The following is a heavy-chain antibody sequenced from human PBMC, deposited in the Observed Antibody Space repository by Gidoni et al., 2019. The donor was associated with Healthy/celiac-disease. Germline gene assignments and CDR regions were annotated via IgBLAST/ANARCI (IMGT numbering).Heavy chain of an antibody. J-gene: IGHJ6*02. Sequence: EVQLVESGGGLVQPGGSLRLSCAASGFTFSSYEMTWVRQAPGKGLEWVSYISSSGSTIYYADSVKGRFTIYRDNAKNSMYLQMNSLRAEDTAVYYCAKKDIYYRGLETNENYYYYYGMDVWGQGTTVTVSS. CDR1: GFTFSSYE. D-gene: IGHD2-15*01. V-gene: IGHV3-48*03. CDR3: AKKDIYYRGLETNENYYYYYGMDV. CDR2: ISSSGSTI.